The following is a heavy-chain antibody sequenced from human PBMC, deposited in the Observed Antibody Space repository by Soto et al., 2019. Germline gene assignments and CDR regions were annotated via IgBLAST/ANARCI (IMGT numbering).Heavy chain of an antibody. CDR3: ARSSFLEWVLSYYQPGDYYGMDV. CDR2: ISAYNGNT. D-gene: IGHD3-3*01. Sequence: QVQLVQSGAEVKKPGASVKVSCKASGYTFTSYGISWVRQAPGQGLEWMGWISAYNGNTNYAQKLEGRVTMTTDTSTSTAYMELRSLRSDDTAVYYCARSSFLEWVLSYYQPGDYYGMDVWGQGTTVTVSS. J-gene: IGHJ6*02. V-gene: IGHV1-18*04. CDR1: GYTFTSYG.